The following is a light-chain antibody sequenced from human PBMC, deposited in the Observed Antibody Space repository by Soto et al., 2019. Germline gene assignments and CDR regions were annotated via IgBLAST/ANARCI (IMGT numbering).Light chain of an antibody. CDR2: GAS. CDR1: QSVSSN. CDR3: QQYNNWPPWT. J-gene: IGKJ1*01. Sequence: EIVMTQSPATLSVSPGERATLSCRASQSVSSNLAWYQQKPGQAPRPLIYGASTRATGIPARFSGSGSGTEFTLNISSLQSEDFAVYYCQQYNNWPPWTFGQGTKVEIK. V-gene: IGKV3-15*01.